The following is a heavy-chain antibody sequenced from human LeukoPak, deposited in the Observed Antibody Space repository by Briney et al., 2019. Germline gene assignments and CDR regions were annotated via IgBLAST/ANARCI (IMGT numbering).Heavy chain of an antibody. Sequence: GGSLRLSCTASGFTFSSYWMHWVRQAPGKGLVLVSRINSDGGSTSYADSVKGRFTISRDNAKNTLYLQMNSLRAEDTAVYYCARRIQGMAPYYFDYWGQGTLVTVSS. D-gene: IGHD5-24*01. CDR1: GFTFSSYW. J-gene: IGHJ4*02. CDR3: ARRIQGMAPYYFDY. V-gene: IGHV3-74*01. CDR2: INSDGGST.